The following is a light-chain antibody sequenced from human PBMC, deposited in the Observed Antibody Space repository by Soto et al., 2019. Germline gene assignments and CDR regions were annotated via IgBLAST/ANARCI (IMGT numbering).Light chain of an antibody. J-gene: IGKJ2*01. Sequence: EIVLTQSPGTLSLSPGETATLSCRASQSVSSSYLAWYQQKPGQAPRLLIYGASSRPTGIPDRFSGSGSGTDFTLTISRLEPEDFSVYYGQEYGSSPPYTFGQGTKLEIK. CDR3: QEYGSSPPYT. V-gene: IGKV3-20*01. CDR1: QSVSSSY. CDR2: GAS.